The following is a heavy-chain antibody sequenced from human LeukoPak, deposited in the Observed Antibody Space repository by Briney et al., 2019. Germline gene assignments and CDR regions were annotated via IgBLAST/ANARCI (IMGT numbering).Heavy chain of an antibody. V-gene: IGHV3-48*04. J-gene: IGHJ4*02. CDR2: ISSSSSTI. CDR3: ARSYDYVWGLGFDY. D-gene: IGHD3-16*01. CDR1: GFTFSSYS. Sequence: GGSLRLSCAASGFTFSSYSMNWVRQAPGKGLEWVSYISSSSSTIYYADSVKGRFTISRDNAKNTLYLQMNSLRAEDTAVYYCARSYDYVWGLGFDYWGQGALVTVSS.